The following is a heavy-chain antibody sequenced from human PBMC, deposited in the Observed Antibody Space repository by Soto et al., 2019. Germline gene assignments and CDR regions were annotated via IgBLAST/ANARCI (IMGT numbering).Heavy chain of an antibody. V-gene: IGHV4-59*01. J-gene: IGHJ4*02. CDR2: IYYSGST. CDR1: VGSINSYF. D-gene: IGHD3-10*01. Sequence: SETLSLTCTVPVGSINSYFWSWIRQSPGKGLEWIGHIYYSGSTSYSPSLKSRVSISVDTSKNQFSLEVHSVTAADTAVYYCARAGTNMVQFDYWGQGTLVTVSS. CDR3: ARAGTNMVQFDY.